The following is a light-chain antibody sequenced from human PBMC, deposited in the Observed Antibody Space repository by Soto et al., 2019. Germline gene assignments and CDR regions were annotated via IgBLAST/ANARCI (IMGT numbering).Light chain of an antibody. V-gene: IGKV3-11*01. J-gene: IGKJ4*01. CDR2: GAS. CDR3: HQRYNWLT. CDR1: QTVSTY. Sequence: IVLTQSPATLSLSPGERATLSCRARQTVSTYLSCYQHKPGQAPRLLIYGASKRATGIPARFSGSGSGTDFTLTISSLEPEDSAVYYCHQRYNWLTFGGGTKVEIK.